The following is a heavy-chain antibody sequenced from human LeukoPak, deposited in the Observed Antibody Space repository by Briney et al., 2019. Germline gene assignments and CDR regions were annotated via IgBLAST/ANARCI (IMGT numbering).Heavy chain of an antibody. CDR1: GYTFSNYD. CDR2: INAGNGDT. D-gene: IGHD6-13*01. Sequence: ASVTVSCKASGYTFSNYDIHWVRQAPGQRLEWMGWINAGNGDTKYSQKFQGKVTITRDTSASTDYMELSSRRSEDTAVYYCARAQLGSNRPGDYWGQGTLVTVSS. V-gene: IGHV1-3*01. CDR3: ARAQLGSNRPGDY. J-gene: IGHJ4*02.